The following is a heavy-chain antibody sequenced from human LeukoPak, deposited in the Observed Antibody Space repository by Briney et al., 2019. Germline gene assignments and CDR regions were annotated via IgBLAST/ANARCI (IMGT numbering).Heavy chain of an antibody. CDR2: ISGSGGST. D-gene: IGHD3-10*01. J-gene: IGHJ5*02. V-gene: IGHV3-23*01. CDR3: AKAPDYYGSGSEEA. CDR1: GFTFSSYA. Sequence: GGSLRLSCAASGFTFSSYAMSWVRQAPGKGLEWVSAISGSGGSTYYADSVKGRFTISRDNSKNTLYLQMNSLRAEDTALYYCAKAPDYYGSGSEEAWGQGTLVTVSS.